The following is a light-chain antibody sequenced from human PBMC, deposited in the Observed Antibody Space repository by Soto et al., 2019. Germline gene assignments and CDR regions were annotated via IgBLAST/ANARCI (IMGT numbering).Light chain of an antibody. CDR3: SSYAGSNFYV. V-gene: IGLV2-8*01. CDR1: SSDVGGNNY. CDR2: EVN. J-gene: IGLJ1*01. Sequence: QAVVTQPPSASGSPGQSVTISCTGTSSDVGGNNYVSWYQQHPGKAPKLMIYEVNKRPSGVPDRFSGSKSGNTASLTVSGLQAEDEADYYCSSYAGSNFYVFATGTKVTVL.